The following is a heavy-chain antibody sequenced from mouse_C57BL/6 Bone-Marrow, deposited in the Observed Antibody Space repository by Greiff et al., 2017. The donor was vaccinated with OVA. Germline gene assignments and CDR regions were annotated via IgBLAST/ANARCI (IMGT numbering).Heavy chain of an antibody. Sequence: QVQLKESGAELARPGASVKMSCKASGYTFTSYTMHWVKQRPGQGLEWIGYINPSSGYTKYNQKFKDKATLTADKSSSTAYMQLSSLTSEDSAVYYCASSTYYYGSSYDFDYWGQGTTLTVSS. CDR2: INPSSGYT. J-gene: IGHJ2*01. CDR3: ASSTYYYGSSYDFDY. D-gene: IGHD1-1*01. CDR1: GYTFTSYT. V-gene: IGHV1-4*01.